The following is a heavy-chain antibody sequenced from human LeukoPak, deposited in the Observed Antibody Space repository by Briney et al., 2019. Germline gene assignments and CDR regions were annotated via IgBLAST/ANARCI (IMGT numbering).Heavy chain of an antibody. J-gene: IGHJ5*01. CDR1: GDSIRSGAYY. Sequence: SETLSLTCTVSGDSIRSGAYYWTWIRQPAGKGLEWIGRVYTYGTTDYNPSFKSRATMFLDTSQNQFSVRLTSVTAADTAVYYCARGWISGSYLAWFDSWGQGTLVTVSS. V-gene: IGHV4-61*02. D-gene: IGHD1-26*01. CDR2: VYTYGTT. CDR3: ARGWISGSYLAWFDS.